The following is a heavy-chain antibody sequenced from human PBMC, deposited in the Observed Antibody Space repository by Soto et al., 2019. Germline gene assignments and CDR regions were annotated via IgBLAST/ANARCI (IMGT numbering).Heavy chain of an antibody. Sequence: QVQLQESGPGLVKPSQTLSLTCTVSGGSISTGGYYWSWIRQHPGKGLEWIRYIYNSATTYYNPSLKSRVTTSVDTSKNQFSLKLSSVTVADTAVYYCARDPAPWGQGALVTVSS. CDR2: IYNSATT. CDR1: GGSISTGGYY. J-gene: IGHJ5*02. V-gene: IGHV4-31*03. CDR3: ARDPAP.